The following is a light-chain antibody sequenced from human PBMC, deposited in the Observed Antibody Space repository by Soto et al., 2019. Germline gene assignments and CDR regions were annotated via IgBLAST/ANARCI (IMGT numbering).Light chain of an antibody. CDR2: GAS. Sequence: EIVLTQSPATLSLSPGERATVSCSASQSVSSHLAWYQQKPGQAPRLLIYGASSRATGIPDRFSGSGSGTDFTLTISRLEPEDFAVYYCQQYGSSPPITFGQGTRLEIK. CDR1: QSVSSH. CDR3: QQYGSSPPIT. V-gene: IGKV3-20*01. J-gene: IGKJ5*01.